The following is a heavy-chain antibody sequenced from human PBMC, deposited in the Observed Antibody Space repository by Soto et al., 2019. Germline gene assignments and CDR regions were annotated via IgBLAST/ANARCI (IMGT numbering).Heavy chain of an antibody. CDR2: IFHSGSA. CDR3: ARYTFGHDREYNCAMDV. Sequence: SETLSLTCTVSGASISSSAYYWSWVRQPPGKGLEWIGYIFHSGSAYYNPSLKSRVTTSVDTYKNQFSMKLTSVTAADTAVFYCARYTFGHDREYNCAMDVWGQGNTFTVS. D-gene: IGHD1-1*01. J-gene: IGHJ6*02. V-gene: IGHV4-30-4*01. CDR1: GASISSSAYY.